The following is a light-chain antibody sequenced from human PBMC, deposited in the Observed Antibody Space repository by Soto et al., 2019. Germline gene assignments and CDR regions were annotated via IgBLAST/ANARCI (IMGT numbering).Light chain of an antibody. V-gene: IGKV1-5*03. CDR1: QSIGTW. CDR3: QQHTTYPLT. J-gene: IGKJ4*01. Sequence: DIQMTQSPSTLSASVGDRVTITCRASQSIGTWLAWYQQKPGKAPKLLIYKASSLKGWVPSRFSSIGTGTEFNITICSLHPQDFSTFYCQQHTTYPLTFVGGTTMDIK. CDR2: KAS.